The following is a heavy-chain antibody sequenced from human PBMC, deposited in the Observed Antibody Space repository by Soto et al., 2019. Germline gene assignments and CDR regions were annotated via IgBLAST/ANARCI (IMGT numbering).Heavy chain of an antibody. Sequence: QVQLVQSGAEVKKPGSSVKVSCKASGGTFSSYAISWVRQAPGQGLEWMGGIIPIFGTANYAQKFQGRVTITADESTSTADMELSSLRSEDTAVYYCARPLTGGLGYGMDVWGQGTTVTVSS. J-gene: IGHJ6*02. CDR1: GGTFSSYA. CDR2: IIPIFGTA. D-gene: IGHD1-20*01. CDR3: ARPLTGGLGYGMDV. V-gene: IGHV1-69*01.